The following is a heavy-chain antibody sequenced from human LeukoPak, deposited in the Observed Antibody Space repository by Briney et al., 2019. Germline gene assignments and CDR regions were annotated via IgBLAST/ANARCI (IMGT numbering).Heavy chain of an antibody. CDR2: IYYSGST. CDR1: GGSISSSSYY. CDR3: ARRAMGSLYVAACPGEQFDP. D-gene: IGHD6-6*01. V-gene: IGHV4-39*01. Sequence: SETLSLTCTVSGGSISSSSYYWGWIRQPPGKGLEWIGSIYYSGSTYYNPSLRSRVTISVDTSKNQFSLKLSSVTAADTAVYYCARRAMGSLYVAACPGEQFDPWGQGTLVTVSS. J-gene: IGHJ5*02.